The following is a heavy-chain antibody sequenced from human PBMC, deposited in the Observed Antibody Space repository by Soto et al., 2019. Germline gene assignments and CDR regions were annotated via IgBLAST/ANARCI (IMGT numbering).Heavy chain of an antibody. CDR3: VVEGCEKYFHYMDL. J-gene: IGHJ6*03. Sequence: EVQLVESGGGLVQPGGSLRLSCVDSGFSFSNYGMHWVRQAPGKGLVWVSHINSGGSSTSYADSVKGRFTNSRDNAKNTQYLQVNSLRVEDTAMYYCVVEGCEKYFHYMDLWGKGTTVTVAS. CDR1: GFSFSNYG. D-gene: IGHD2-15*01. CDR2: INSGGSST. V-gene: IGHV3-74*01.